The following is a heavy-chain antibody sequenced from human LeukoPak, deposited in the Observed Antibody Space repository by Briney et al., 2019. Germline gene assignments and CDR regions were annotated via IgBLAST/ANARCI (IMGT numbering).Heavy chain of an antibody. CDR2: INHSGST. J-gene: IGHJ5*02. V-gene: IGHV4-34*01. CDR1: GGSFSGYY. D-gene: IGHD2-21*02. CDR3: ARIDCGGDCYRDLPRYNWFDP. Sequence: SETLSLTCAAYGGSFSGYYWSWIRQPPGKGLEWIGEINHSGSTNYNPSLKSRVTISVDTPKNQFSLKLSSVTAADTAVYYCARIDCGGDCYRDLPRYNWFDPWGQGTLVTVSS.